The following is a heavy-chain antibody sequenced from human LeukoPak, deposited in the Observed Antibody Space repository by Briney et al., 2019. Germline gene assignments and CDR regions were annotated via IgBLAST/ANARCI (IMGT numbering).Heavy chain of an antibody. D-gene: IGHD2-2*01. V-gene: IGHV3-30-3*01. Sequence: PGRSLRLSCAASGFTFSSYAMHWVRQAPGKGLEWVAVISYDGSNKYYADSVKGRFTISRDNSKNTLYLQMNSLRAEDTAAYYCARDPHKIPAAIDYWGQGTLVTVSS. J-gene: IGHJ4*02. CDR3: ARDPHKIPAAIDY. CDR2: ISYDGSNK. CDR1: GFTFSSYA.